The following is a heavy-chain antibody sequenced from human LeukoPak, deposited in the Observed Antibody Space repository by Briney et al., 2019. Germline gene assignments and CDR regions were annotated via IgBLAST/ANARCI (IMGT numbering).Heavy chain of an antibody. CDR1: GFTFSSYA. Sequence: GGSLRLSCAASGFTFSSYAMSWVRQAPGKGLEWVSAISGSGGSTYYADSVKGRFAVSRDNSKNTLYLQMRSLRPEDTAVYYCASNFYDVGGYYYRTPVQYWGQGTPVTVSS. J-gene: IGHJ4*02. CDR2: ISGSGGST. D-gene: IGHD3-22*01. V-gene: IGHV3-23*01. CDR3: ASNFYDVGGYYYRTPVQY.